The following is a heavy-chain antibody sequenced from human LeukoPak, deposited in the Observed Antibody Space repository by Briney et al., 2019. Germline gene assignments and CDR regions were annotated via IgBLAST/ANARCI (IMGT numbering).Heavy chain of an antibody. D-gene: IGHD3-9*01. V-gene: IGHV1-18*01. CDR3: ARNPTATPSQVRFCLD. CDR1: GYPFSKHV. Sequence: ASVKVSCKSCGYPFSKHVISGLPQAPGQGLEWMGWISAYNGKTNFAQKLQGRVTMTTDTSTSTAYMDLRSLRSDDTAVYYCARNPTATPSQVRFCLDWGQGTLVTVSS. J-gene: IGHJ4*02. CDR2: ISAYNGKT.